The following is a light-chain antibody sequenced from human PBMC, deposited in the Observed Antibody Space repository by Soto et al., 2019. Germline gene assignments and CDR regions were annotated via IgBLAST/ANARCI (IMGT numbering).Light chain of an antibody. CDR3: QSYDSSLRGGV. CDR1: SSNIGTGYD. Sequence: QSVLTQPPSVSGAPGQRVTISCTGSSSNIGTGYDIHWYQQVPGTAPKLLIYGNSNRPSGVPDRFSGSKSGTSASLAITGLQAEDEADYCCQSYDSSLRGGVFGTGTKVTVL. J-gene: IGLJ1*01. V-gene: IGLV1-40*01. CDR2: GNS.